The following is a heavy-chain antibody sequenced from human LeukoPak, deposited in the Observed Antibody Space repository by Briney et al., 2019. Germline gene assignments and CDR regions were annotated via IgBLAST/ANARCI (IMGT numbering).Heavy chain of an antibody. D-gene: IGHD6-19*01. CDR3: ARDSSGWNGAFDI. CDR1: GFTFSSYG. V-gene: IGHV3-30*03. CDR2: ISYDGSNK. Sequence: PGRSLRLSCAASGFTFSSYGMHWVRQAPGKGLEWVAVISYDGSNKYYADSVKGRFTISRDNTKNTLYLQMNSLRAEDTAVYYCARDSSGWNGAFDIWGQGTMVTVSS. J-gene: IGHJ3*02.